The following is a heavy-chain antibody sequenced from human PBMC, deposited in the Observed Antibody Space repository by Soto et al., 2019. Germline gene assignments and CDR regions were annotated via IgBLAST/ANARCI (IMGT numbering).Heavy chain of an antibody. CDR1: GFTFSDYA. J-gene: IGHJ6*02. CDR3: ARDRRPSIYSGLAV. CDR2: IDGSSATT. Sequence: GGSLRLSCAASGFTFSDYAMSWVRQAPGKGLEWVSAIDGSSATTNYADSVKGRFTISRDNSKNTLFLHMSGLRAEDTAVYYCARDRRPSIYSGLAVWGQGTTVTVSS. V-gene: IGHV3-23*01. D-gene: IGHD2-2*01.